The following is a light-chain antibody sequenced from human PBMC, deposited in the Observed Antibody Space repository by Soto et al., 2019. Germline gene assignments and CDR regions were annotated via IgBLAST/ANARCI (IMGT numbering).Light chain of an antibody. Sequence: QSVLTQPPSVSGAPGQRVTISCTGSSSNIGAIYDVQWYQQLPGAAPKLLIYGNTNRPSGVPDRFSGSKSGTSASLAITGFQAEDEADYYCQSYDSSLSGSVFGGGTKLTVL. CDR2: GNT. CDR3: QSYDSSLSGSV. J-gene: IGLJ3*02. V-gene: IGLV1-40*01. CDR1: SSNIGAIYD.